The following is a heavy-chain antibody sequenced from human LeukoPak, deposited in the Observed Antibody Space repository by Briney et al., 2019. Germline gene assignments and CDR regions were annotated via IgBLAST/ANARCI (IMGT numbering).Heavy chain of an antibody. CDR1: GFTFSSYG. D-gene: IGHD3-9*01. Sequence: PGRSLRLSCAASGFTFSSYGMHWVRQAPGKGLEWVAFISYDGTNKYYADSVKGRFTISRDNSKNTLYLQMNSLRAEDTAVYFCARDGDMLTDYYVHEYDYWGQGTLVTVSS. CDR3: ARDGDMLTDYYVHEYDY. J-gene: IGHJ4*02. V-gene: IGHV3-30*03. CDR2: ISYDGTNK.